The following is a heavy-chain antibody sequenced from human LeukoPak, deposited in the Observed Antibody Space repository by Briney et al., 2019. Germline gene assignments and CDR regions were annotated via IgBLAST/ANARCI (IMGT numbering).Heavy chain of an antibody. CDR2: LSLDDITK. J-gene: IGHJ4*02. D-gene: IGHD6-6*01. V-gene: IGHV3-30*04. CDR3: ARDPIGAAPDYFDF. Sequence: RGSLRLSCAASGFTFSSYTMHWVRQAPGKGLEWVAVLSLDDITKYYVDSVKGRFTISRDNSKSTLYLQMHSLRAEDTAVYFCARDPIGAAPDYFDFWGQGTLVTVSS. CDR1: GFTFSSYT.